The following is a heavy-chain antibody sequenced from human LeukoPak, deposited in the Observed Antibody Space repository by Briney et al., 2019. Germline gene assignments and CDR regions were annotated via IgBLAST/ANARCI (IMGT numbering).Heavy chain of an antibody. CDR2: IYSGGST. CDR3: ASLLGFYYFDY. Sequence: QPGGSLRLSCAASGFTVSSKYMSWVRQAPGKGLEWVSVIYSGGSTYYTDSVKGRFTISRDNSKNTVYLQMNSLRAEDTAMYYCASLLGFYYFDYWGQGTLVTVSS. V-gene: IGHV3-53*01. CDR1: GFTVSSKY. D-gene: IGHD3-3*01. J-gene: IGHJ4*02.